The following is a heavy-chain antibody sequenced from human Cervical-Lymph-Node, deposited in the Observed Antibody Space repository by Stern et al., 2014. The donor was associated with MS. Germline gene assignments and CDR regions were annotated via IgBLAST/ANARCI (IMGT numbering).Heavy chain of an antibody. D-gene: IGHD3-22*01. Sequence: VHLVESGGGVVQPGRSLRLSCEASGFTFSTYGMHWVRQAPGKGLEWVAVIWYDGNNKYYADSVKGRFTVSRDNSKNTLYLQMDSLRAEDTAVYYCAGAYDSSGYYDYWGQGTLVTVSS. CDR1: GFTFSTYG. CDR2: IWYDGNNK. V-gene: IGHV3-33*01. J-gene: IGHJ4*02. CDR3: AGAYDSSGYYDY.